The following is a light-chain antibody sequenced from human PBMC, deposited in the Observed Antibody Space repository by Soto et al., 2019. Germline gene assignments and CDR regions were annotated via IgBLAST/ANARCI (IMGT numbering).Light chain of an antibody. J-gene: IGKJ4*01. V-gene: IGKV3-20*01. Sequence: DIVMTQSPATLSVSPGERATLACWASQSVSSNLAWYQQKPGQAPRLLIYGASSRATGIPDRFSGSGSGTDFTLTISRLEPEDFALYYCQQYGNSPLTFGGGTKVDIK. CDR3: QQYGNSPLT. CDR1: QSVSSN. CDR2: GAS.